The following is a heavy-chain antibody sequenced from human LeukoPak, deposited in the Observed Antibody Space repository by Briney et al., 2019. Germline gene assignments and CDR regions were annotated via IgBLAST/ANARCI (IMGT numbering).Heavy chain of an antibody. Sequence: ASVKVSCKASGYTFTSYGISWVRQAPGQGLEWMGWISAYNGNTNYAQKLQGRVTMTTDTSTSTAYMELSRLRSDDTAVYYCARSGYCSSTSCYQASSSYYYYMDVWGKGTTVTVSS. CDR2: ISAYNGNT. CDR1: GYTFTSYG. J-gene: IGHJ6*03. CDR3: ARSGYCSSTSCYQASSSYYYYMDV. V-gene: IGHV1-18*01. D-gene: IGHD2-2*01.